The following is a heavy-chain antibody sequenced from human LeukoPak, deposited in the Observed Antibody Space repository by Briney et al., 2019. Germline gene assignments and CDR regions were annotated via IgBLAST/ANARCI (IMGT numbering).Heavy chain of an antibody. Sequence: GGSLRLSCAASGFTFSSYAMSWVRQAPGKGLEWVSAISGGGDGTYYADSVKGRFTISRDNSKNTLFLQMNSLRADDTAAYYCAKEGQLRYFDWFNYWGQGTLVTVSS. V-gene: IGHV3-23*01. CDR3: AKEGQLRYFDWFNY. D-gene: IGHD3-9*01. CDR2: ISGGGDGT. J-gene: IGHJ5*01. CDR1: GFTFSSYA.